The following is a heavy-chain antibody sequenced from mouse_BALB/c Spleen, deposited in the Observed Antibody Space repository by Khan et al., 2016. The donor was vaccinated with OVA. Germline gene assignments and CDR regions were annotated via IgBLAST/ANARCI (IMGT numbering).Heavy chain of an antibody. J-gene: IGHJ3*01. CDR3: TREWAACFPY. CDR2: IYPGSGNI. Sequence: QMQLEESGAELARPGASVKLSCKASGYTFTDYYINWMKQRTGQGLEWIGEIYPGSGNIYYNEKFKGKATLTADKSSSTVYMQLSSLTSEDSAVYFCTREWAACFPYWGQGTLVTVSA. V-gene: IGHV1-77*01. CDR1: GYTFTDYY.